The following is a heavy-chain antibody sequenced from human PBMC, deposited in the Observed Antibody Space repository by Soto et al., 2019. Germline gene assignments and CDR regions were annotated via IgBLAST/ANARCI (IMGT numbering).Heavy chain of an antibody. CDR1: GGSISSYY. CDR3: ASTNIVVVTDAFDI. CDR2: IYYSGTT. D-gene: IGHD2-21*02. Sequence: SETLSLTCTVSGGSISSYYWSWIRQPPGKGLEWIGYIYYSGTTNYNPSLKSRVTISVDTSKNQFSLKLSSVTAADTAVYYCASTNIVVVTDAFDIWGQGTMVTGSS. J-gene: IGHJ3*02. V-gene: IGHV4-59*01.